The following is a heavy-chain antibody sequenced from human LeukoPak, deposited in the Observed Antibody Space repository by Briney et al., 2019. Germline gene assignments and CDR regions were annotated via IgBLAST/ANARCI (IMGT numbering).Heavy chain of an antibody. CDR1: GYTFTSYG. J-gene: IGHJ5*02. V-gene: IGHV1-18*01. Sequence: ASVKVSCKASGYTFTSYGISWVRQAPGQGLEWMGWISAYNGNTNYAQKLQGRVTMTTDTSTSTAYMELRSLRSDDTAVYYCARDPHYYDSSGSFPNWFDPWGQGTLVTVSS. CDR3: ARDPHYYDSSGSFPNWFDP. CDR2: ISAYNGNT. D-gene: IGHD3-22*01.